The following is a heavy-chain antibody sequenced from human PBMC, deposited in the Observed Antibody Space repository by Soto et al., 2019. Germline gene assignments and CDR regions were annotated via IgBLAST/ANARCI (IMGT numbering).Heavy chain of an antibody. CDR1: GYTFTGYY. CDR2: INPNSGGT. V-gene: IGHV1-2*02. CDR3: ATDRGYYSSNSFDY. Sequence: QVQLVQSGAEVKKPGASVKVSCKASGYTFTGYYMHWVRQAPGQGLEWMGWINPNSGGTNYAQKFQDRVPMTRDTSSSTAYMELSRLSSDDTALYYCATDRGYYSSNSFDYWGQGTLVTVSS. D-gene: IGHD3-10*01. J-gene: IGHJ4*02.